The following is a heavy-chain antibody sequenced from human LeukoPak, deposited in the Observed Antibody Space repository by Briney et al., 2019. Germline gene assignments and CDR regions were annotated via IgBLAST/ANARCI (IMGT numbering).Heavy chain of an antibody. J-gene: IGHJ4*02. D-gene: IGHD3-3*01. V-gene: IGHV4-38-2*01. CDR2: IYHTGSI. CDR1: GYSISSGYY. Sequence: SETLSLTCAVSGYSISSGYYWGWIRQPPGRGLEWIGSIYHTGSIYYNPSLKSRVTISVDTSKNQFSLKLSSVTAADTAVYCCARPSFGAPDFDYWGQGTLVTVSS. CDR3: ARPSFGAPDFDY.